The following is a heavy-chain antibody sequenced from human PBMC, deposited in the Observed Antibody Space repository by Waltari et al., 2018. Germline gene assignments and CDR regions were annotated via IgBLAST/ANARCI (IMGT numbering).Heavy chain of an antibody. D-gene: IGHD3-10*01. CDR3: ARAVPGGFGELPHWYFDL. J-gene: IGHJ2*01. CDR2: IYYSGST. V-gene: IGHV4-59*01. CDR1: GGSISSYY. Sequence: QVQLQESGPGLVKPSETLSLTCTVSGGSISSYYWSWIRQPPGKGLEWIGYIYYSGSTNYHPSLKSRVTISVATSKNQFSLKLSSVTAADTAVYYCARAVPGGFGELPHWYFDLWGRGTLVTVSS.